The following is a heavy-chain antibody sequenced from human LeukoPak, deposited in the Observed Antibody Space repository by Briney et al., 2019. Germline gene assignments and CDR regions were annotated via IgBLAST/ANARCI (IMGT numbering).Heavy chain of an antibody. CDR3: ARDLGRYRSYTFDY. J-gene: IGHJ4*02. Sequence: KPGGSLRLSCAASGFTFSSYSMNWVRQSPGTGLEWVSAISSSSSYIYYADSVKGRFTIPRDNAMNSLYLEMNSLTAEDTAVYYCARDLGRYRSYTFDYWGQGTLVTVSS. D-gene: IGHD6-13*01. CDR1: GFTFSSYS. V-gene: IGHV3-21*01. CDR2: ISSSSSYI.